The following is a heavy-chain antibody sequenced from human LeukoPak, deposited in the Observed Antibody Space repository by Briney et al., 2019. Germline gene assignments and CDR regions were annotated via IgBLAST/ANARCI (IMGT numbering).Heavy chain of an antibody. CDR3: AKEAGLLWFGERSFDY. Sequence: GGSLRLSCAASGFTFSSYGMHWVRQAPGKGLEWVAVISYDGSNKYYADSVKGRFTISRDNSKNTLYQQMNSLRAEDTAVYYCAKEAGLLWFGERSFDYWGQGTLVTVSS. CDR1: GFTFSSYG. CDR2: ISYDGSNK. J-gene: IGHJ4*02. D-gene: IGHD3-10*01. V-gene: IGHV3-30*18.